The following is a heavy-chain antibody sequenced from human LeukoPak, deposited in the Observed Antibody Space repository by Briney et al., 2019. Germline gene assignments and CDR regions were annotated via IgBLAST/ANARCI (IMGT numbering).Heavy chain of an antibody. CDR2: IYVTGT. D-gene: IGHD3-16*02. CDR3: ARHIGGGIEDMDV. V-gene: IGHV4-59*08. J-gene: IGHJ6*03. Sequence: SETLSLTCTVSGGSIGTYYWSWVRQSPGTGLEWIGYIYVTGTRFNPYLQSRVTISVDRSRNQFFLKMTSVTAADTAVYYCARHIGGGIEDMDVWGRGTKVTVSS. CDR1: GGSIGTYY.